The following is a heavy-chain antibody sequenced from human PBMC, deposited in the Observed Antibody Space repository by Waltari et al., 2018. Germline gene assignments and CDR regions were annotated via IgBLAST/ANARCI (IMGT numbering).Heavy chain of an antibody. CDR1: GYRFTSYR. J-gene: IGHJ2*01. CDR2: SYPGDCDT. V-gene: IGHV5-51*01. CDR3: AGGIGAQGYFDL. D-gene: IGHD2-15*01. Sequence: EVQLVQPGAGVKKPGAQLRTSCKGSGYRFTSYRIGWVRRLPGKGLDCLGGSYPGDCDTRDSPSIQGKGVISADKTIRTAYLQGISMKASDTAMDYCAGGIGAQGYFDLWGRGTLVTVSS.